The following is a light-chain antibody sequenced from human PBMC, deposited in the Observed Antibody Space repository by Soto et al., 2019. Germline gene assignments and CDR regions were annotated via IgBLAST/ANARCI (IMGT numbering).Light chain of an antibody. J-gene: IGKJ1*01. CDR1: QSVSSN. CDR3: QQYNNWHPWT. V-gene: IGKV3-15*01. Sequence: EIVMTQSTATLSVSPGERATLSCRASQSVSSNLAWYQQKPDQAPRLLIYGASTRATGIPARFSGSGSGTEFTLTISSLQSEDFAVYYCQQYNNWHPWTFGQGTKVEIK. CDR2: GAS.